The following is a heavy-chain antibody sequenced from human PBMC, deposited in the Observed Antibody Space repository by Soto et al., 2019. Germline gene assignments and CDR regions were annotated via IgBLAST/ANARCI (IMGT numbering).Heavy chain of an antibody. CDR1: GFTFSSYW. J-gene: IGHJ4*02. CDR2: IKQDGSEK. Sequence: GGSLRLSCAASGFTFSSYWMSWVRQAPGKGLEWVANIKQDGSEKYYVDSVKGRFTISRDNAKNSLYLQMNSLRAEDTAVYYCAREGFGYRTNTRPFDYWGQGTLVTVSS. V-gene: IGHV3-7*01. D-gene: IGHD2-2*03. CDR3: AREGFGYRTNTRPFDY.